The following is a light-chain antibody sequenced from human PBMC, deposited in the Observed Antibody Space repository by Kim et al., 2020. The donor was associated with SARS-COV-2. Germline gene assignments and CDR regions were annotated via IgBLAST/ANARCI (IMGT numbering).Light chain of an antibody. Sequence: DIVMTQSPLSLPVTPGEPASISCRSSQSLLYSDGYTYLDWYLQKPGQSPQLLIYLGSNRASRVPDRFSGSGSGTDFTLKISRVAAEDVGVYYCMQVLQIPRTFGQGTKLEI. CDR3: MQVLQIPRT. V-gene: IGKV2-28*01. CDR2: LGS. CDR1: QSLLYSDGYTY. J-gene: IGKJ2*01.